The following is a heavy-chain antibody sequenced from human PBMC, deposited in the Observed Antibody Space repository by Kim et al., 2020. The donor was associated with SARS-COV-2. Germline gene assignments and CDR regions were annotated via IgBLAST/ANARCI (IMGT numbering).Heavy chain of an antibody. CDR2: INAGNGNT. CDR1: GYTFTSYA. D-gene: IGHD3-9*01. J-gene: IGHJ6*02. Sequence: ASVKVSCKASGYTFTSYAMHWVRQAPGQRLEWMGWINAGNGNTKYSQKFQGRVTITRDTSASTAYMELSSLRSEDTAVYYCARTRYYDILTGYYEQLGMDVGGQGTTVTVSS. CDR3: ARTRYYDILTGYYEQLGMDV. V-gene: IGHV1-3*01.